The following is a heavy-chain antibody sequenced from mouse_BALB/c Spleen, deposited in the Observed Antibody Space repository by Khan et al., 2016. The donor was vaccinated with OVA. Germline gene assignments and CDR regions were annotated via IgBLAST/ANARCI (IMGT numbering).Heavy chain of an antibody. CDR2: IYPSDSYT. J-gene: IGHJ3*01. CDR1: GYTFTNYW. Sequence: VQLQQSGTELVRPGASVKLSCKASGYTFTNYWINWVKQRPGQGLEWIGNIYPSDSYTNYNQKFKDKATLTVDKSSSTAYMQLSSPTSEDSAVYYCTREGVDGSSCAYWGQGTLVTVSA. D-gene: IGHD2-3*01. CDR3: TREGVDGSSCAY. V-gene: IGHV1-69*02.